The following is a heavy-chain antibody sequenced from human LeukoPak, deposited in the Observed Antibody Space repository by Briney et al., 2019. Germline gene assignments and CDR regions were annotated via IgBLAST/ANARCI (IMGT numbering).Heavy chain of an antibody. D-gene: IGHD3-22*01. CDR2: ISWNSGII. V-gene: IGHV3-9*01. J-gene: IGHJ4*02. CDR1: GFPLDDYG. Sequence: GGSLRLSCAASGFPLDDYGMFWVRQSPGKGLEWVSSISWNSGIIDYADSVKGRFTISRDNAKNSLYLQMNSLRVEDTAFYYCAKDRFFYDSGSKANWGQGTLVTVSS. CDR3: AKDRFFYDSGSKAN.